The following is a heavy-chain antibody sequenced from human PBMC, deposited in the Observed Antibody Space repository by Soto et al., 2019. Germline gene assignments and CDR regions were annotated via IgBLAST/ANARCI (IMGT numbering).Heavy chain of an antibody. Sequence: QVQLQQWGAGLLKPSETLSLTCAVYGGSFSGYYWSWIRQPPGKGLEWIGEINHSGSTNYNPSLKSRVTISVDTSKNQFSLELSSVTAADTAVYYCARAHDFWSGYYMDVWGKGTTVTVSS. J-gene: IGHJ6*03. CDR2: INHSGST. D-gene: IGHD3-3*01. CDR1: GGSFSGYY. V-gene: IGHV4-34*01. CDR3: ARAHDFWSGYYMDV.